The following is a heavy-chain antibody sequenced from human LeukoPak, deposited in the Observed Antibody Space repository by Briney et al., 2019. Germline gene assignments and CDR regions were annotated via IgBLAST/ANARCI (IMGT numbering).Heavy chain of an antibody. Sequence: SETLSLTCTVSRGSISSGDYYWSRIRQPPGKGLEWIGYIYYSGSTYYNPSLKSRLTISVDTSKNQFSLKLSSVTAADTAVYYCAREFVVSGWYFDYWGQGTLVTVSS. CDR3: AREFVVSGWYFDY. V-gene: IGHV4-30-4*01. CDR1: RGSISSGDYY. CDR2: IYYSGST. D-gene: IGHD6-19*01. J-gene: IGHJ4*02.